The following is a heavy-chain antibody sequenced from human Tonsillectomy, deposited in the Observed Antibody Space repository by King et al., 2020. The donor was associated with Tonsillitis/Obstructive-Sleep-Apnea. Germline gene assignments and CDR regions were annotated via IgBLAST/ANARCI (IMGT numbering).Heavy chain of an antibody. D-gene: IGHD2-21*02. J-gene: IGHJ3*02. CDR3: AKTSFTTALVTYDAFDI. CDR1: GFTFSSYE. CDR2: ISSSGSTI. Sequence: VQLVQSGGGLVQPGGSLRLSCAASGFTFSSYEMNWVRQAPGKGLEWVSYISSSGSTIYYADSVKGRFTISRDNAKNSLYLQRDSLRAEDTAVYYCAKTSFTTALVTYDAFDIWGQGTMVTVSS. V-gene: IGHV3-48*03.